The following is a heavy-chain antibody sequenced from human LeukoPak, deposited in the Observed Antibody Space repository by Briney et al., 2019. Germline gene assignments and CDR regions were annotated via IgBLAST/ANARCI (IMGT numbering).Heavy chain of an antibody. CDR2: INPSGGST. J-gene: IGHJ6*02. CDR1: GYTFTSYY. Sequence: ASVKVSCKASGYTFTSYYMYWVRQAPGQGLEWMGIINPSGGSTSYAQKFQGRVTMTRDTSTSTVYMELSSLRSEDTAVYYCARDREVVVVPAAMWFGYYYYYGMDVWDQGTTVTVSS. V-gene: IGHV1-46*01. D-gene: IGHD2-2*01. CDR3: ARDREVVVVPAAMWFGYYYYYGMDV.